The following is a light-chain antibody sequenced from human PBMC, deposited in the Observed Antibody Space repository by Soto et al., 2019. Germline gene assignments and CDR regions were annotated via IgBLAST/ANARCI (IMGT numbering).Light chain of an antibody. CDR2: EVR. CDR3: SSYTVSSTYV. CDR1: SSDVGAYNY. Sequence: QSVLTQPASVSGSPGQSITISCTGTSSDVGAYNYVSWYQQHPGNAPKLMIYEVRNRPSGVSIRFSGSKSGNTASLTISGLQAEDEADYFCSSYTVSSTYVFGTGTKLTVL. V-gene: IGLV2-14*01. J-gene: IGLJ1*01.